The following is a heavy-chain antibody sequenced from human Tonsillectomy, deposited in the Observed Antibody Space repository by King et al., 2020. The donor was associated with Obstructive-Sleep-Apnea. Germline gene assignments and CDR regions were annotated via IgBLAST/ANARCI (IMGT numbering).Heavy chain of an antibody. Sequence: VQLVESGAEVKKPGASVKVSCKASGYTFTSYYMHWVRQAPGQGLEWMGISNPSGGSTSYAQKFQGRVTMTRDTSTSTVYMEVSSLRSEDTAVYYCARDGLGLYDFWSGYLGYWGQGTLVTVSS. D-gene: IGHD3-3*01. J-gene: IGHJ4*02. CDR3: ARDGLGLYDFWSGYLGY. CDR1: GYTFTSYY. CDR2: SNPSGGST. V-gene: IGHV1-46*01.